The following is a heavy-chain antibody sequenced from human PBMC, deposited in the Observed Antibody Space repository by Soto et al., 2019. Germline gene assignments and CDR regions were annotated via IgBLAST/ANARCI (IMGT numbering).Heavy chain of an antibody. D-gene: IGHD3-22*01. CDR1: GYTFTSYY. V-gene: IGHV1-46*03. CDR2: INTSGGST. CDR3: ARDRYDYDGSGYYYDY. Sequence: QVQLVQSGAEVKKPGASVKVSCKASGYTFTSYYMHWVRQAPGQGLEWMGIINTSGGSTSYAQKFQGRVTMTRDTSTSTVYMELSSLRSEDTAVYYCARDRYDYDGSGYYYDYWGQGTLVTVSS. J-gene: IGHJ4*02.